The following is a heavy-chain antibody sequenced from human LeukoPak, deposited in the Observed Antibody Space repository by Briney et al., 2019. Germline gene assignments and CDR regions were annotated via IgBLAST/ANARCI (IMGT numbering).Heavy chain of an antibody. D-gene: IGHD5-12*01. CDR2: IKQDGSGK. CDR3: ARAGGYASSWAY. V-gene: IGHV3-7*01. J-gene: IGHJ4*02. Sequence: GGSLRLSCAASGFTFSSYWMSWVRQAPGKGLEWVVNIKQDGSGKNYVDSVKGRFTISRDNAKNSLELQMNSLRDEDTAVYYCARAGGYASSWAYWGQGTLVTVSS. CDR1: GFTFSSYW.